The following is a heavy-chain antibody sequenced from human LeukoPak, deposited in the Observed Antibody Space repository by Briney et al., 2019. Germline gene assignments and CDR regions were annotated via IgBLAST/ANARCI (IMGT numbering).Heavy chain of an antibody. J-gene: IGHJ3*02. CDR3: ARDNSSSWTRDAFDI. CDR1: GYTFTGYY. CDR2: INPNSGGT. V-gene: IGHV1-2*02. Sequence: ASVKVSCKASGYTFTGYYMHWARQAPGQGLEWMGWINPNSGGTNYAQKFQGRVTMTRDTSISTAYMELSRLRSDDTAVYYCARDNSSSWTRDAFDIWGQGTMVTVSS. D-gene: IGHD6-13*01.